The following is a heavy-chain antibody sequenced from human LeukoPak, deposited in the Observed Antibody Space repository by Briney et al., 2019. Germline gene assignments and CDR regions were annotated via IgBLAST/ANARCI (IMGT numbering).Heavy chain of an antibody. V-gene: IGHV3-30*18. J-gene: IGHJ4*02. Sequence: PGGSLRLSCAASGFIFSYYGMHWVRQAPGKGLQWVAVISFDGSNEYYTDSVKGRITISRDNFKNMLYLQINNLRPEDTAVYYCAKVEGTQALIDYWGQGTLVTVSS. CDR1: GFIFSYYG. CDR2: ISFDGSNE. CDR3: AKVEGTQALIDY. D-gene: IGHD1-1*01.